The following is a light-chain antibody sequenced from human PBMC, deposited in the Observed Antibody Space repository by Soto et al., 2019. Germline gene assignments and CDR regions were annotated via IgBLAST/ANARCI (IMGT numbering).Light chain of an antibody. V-gene: IGKV1-39*01. Sequence: DIQMTQSPSSLSASVRERVTITCRASQSISSYLNWYQQKPGKAPKLLIYAASSLQSGVPSRFSGSGSGTDFTLTISSLQPEDFATYYCQQSYSTLPLTFGGGTKVEIK. CDR2: AAS. CDR1: QSISSY. CDR3: QQSYSTLPLT. J-gene: IGKJ4*01.